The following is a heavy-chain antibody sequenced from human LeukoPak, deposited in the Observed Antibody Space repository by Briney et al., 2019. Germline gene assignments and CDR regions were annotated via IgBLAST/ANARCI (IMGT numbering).Heavy chain of an antibody. Sequence: PGGSLRLSCAASGFTFDGYTMHLVRQAPGKGLEWVSLIKCDGGSTYYADSVKGRFTISRDNNINSLYLQMNSLRTEDTALYYCAKDGHGSGSYLFDSWGQGTLVTVSS. CDR2: IKCDGGST. CDR3: AKDGHGSGSYLFDS. D-gene: IGHD3-10*01. CDR1: GFTFDGYT. V-gene: IGHV3-43*01. J-gene: IGHJ4*02.